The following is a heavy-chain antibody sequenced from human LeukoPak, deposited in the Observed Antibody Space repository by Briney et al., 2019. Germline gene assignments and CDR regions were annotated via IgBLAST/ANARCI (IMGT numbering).Heavy chain of an antibody. J-gene: IGHJ4*02. D-gene: IGHD3-10*01. CDR1: GGPINSSAYF. CDR2: VFYNGTT. CDR3: ARLTRRGSGSRPYYSY. Sequence: SETQSLTCTVSGGPINSSAYFWGWIRQPPGKGLEWIARVFYNGTTYYDPSLKSRVTISVDTTKHQSSLNVTSVTAADTAMYYCARLTRRGSGSRPYYSYWGQGTLVTVSS. V-gene: IGHV4-39*01.